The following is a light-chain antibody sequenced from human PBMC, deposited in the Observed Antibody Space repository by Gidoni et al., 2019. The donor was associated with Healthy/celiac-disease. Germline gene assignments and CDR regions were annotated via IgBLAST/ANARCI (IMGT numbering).Light chain of an antibody. CDR3: QQYNNWPPST. J-gene: IGKJ4*01. V-gene: IGKV3-15*01. Sequence: EIVMTQSPATLSVSPGERATLSCRASQSVSSNLAWYQQKPGQAPRLLIYGASTMATGIPARFRGSGFGKEFTLTISSLQSEDFAVYYCQQYNNWPPSTFXGXTKVEIK. CDR1: QSVSSN. CDR2: GAS.